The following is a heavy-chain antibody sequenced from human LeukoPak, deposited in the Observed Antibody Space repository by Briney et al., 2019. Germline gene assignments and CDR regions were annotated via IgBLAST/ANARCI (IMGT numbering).Heavy chain of an antibody. D-gene: IGHD3-9*01. CDR1: GATFSAYY. CDR3: AIADYDISTGFQKMLDY. J-gene: IGHJ4*02. Sequence: SETLSLTCGVYGATFSAYYWNWIRQPPGKGLEWLGEINHSGSTSYNPSLSSRVTISGDKSKHQFSLKLTSMTAADTGVYYCAIADYDISTGFQKMLDYWGQGSLVVVSS. CDR2: INHSGST. V-gene: IGHV4-34*08.